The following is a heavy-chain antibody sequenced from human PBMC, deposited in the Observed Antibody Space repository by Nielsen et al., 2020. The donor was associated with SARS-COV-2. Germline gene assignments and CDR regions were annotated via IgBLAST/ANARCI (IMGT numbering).Heavy chain of an antibody. J-gene: IGHJ6*02. CDR1: GFTFDDYG. CDR3: ARQLGEWFASNYYYYYGMDV. V-gene: IGHV3-20*04. Sequence: GGSLRLSCAASGFTFDDYGMSWVRQAPGKGLEWVSGINWNGGSTGYADSVKGRFTISRDNSKNTLYLQMNSLRAEDTAVYYCARQLGEWFASNYYYYYGMDVWGQGTTVTVSS. D-gene: IGHD3-10*01. CDR2: INWNGGST.